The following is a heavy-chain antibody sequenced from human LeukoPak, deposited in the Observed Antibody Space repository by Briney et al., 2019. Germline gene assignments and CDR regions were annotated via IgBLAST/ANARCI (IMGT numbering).Heavy chain of an antibody. Sequence: SETLSLTCTVSGYSISSGYYWGWIRQPPGKGLEWIGSGYHIGSTYFNPSLRSRVTISVDTSKNQLSLNLRFVTAADTALYFCARRRAQSSGPSFYYFYMDVWGKGTTVTVSS. CDR1: GYSISSGYY. CDR3: ARRRAQSSGPSFYYFYMDV. V-gene: IGHV4-38-2*02. J-gene: IGHJ6*03. CDR2: GYHIGST. D-gene: IGHD1-26*01.